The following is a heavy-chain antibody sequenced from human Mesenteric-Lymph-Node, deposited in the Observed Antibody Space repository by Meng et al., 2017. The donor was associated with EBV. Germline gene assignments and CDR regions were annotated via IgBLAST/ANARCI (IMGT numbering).Heavy chain of an antibody. CDR2: ISTYTGNT. J-gene: IGHJ4*02. D-gene: IGHD3-10*01. CDR1: GYTFTNYG. Sequence: QVQLVQSGAEVKKPGASVKGSCKASGYTFTNYGLSWVRQAPGQGLEWMGWISTYTGNTNSAQKVQGRVTMTTDTSTSTAYMELRSLRSDDTAMYYCARMIGSGSPFDYWGQGTPVTVSS. CDR3: ARMIGSGSPFDY. V-gene: IGHV1-18*01.